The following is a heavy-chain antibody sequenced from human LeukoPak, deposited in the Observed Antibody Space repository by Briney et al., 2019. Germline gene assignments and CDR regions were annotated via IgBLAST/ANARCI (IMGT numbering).Heavy chain of an antibody. J-gene: IGHJ4*02. CDR2: MKPDGSEK. D-gene: IGHD6-19*01. CDR1: GFTFNNYW. V-gene: IGHV3-7*01. Sequence: GGSLRLSCVASGFTFNNYWINWVRQAPGKGLEWVANMKPDGSEKYYVDSVKGRFTISRDNAKNSLYLQMNSLRAEDTAVYYCTRDVRDEYSSGWYPIGYWGQGTLVTVSS. CDR3: TRDVRDEYSSGWYPIGY.